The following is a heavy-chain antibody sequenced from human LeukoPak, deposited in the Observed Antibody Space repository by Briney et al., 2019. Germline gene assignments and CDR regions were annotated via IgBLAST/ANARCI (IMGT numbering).Heavy chain of an antibody. V-gene: IGHV4-39*01. CDR3: ARAVTVDYYDSSGYYDY. J-gene: IGHJ4*02. CDR1: GGSISSSSYY. D-gene: IGHD3-22*01. Sequence: SETLSLTCTVSGGSISSSSYYWGWIRQPPGKGLEWIGSIYYSGSTYYNPSLKSRVTISVDTSKNQFSLKLSSVTAADTAVYYCARAVTVDYYDSSGYYDYWGQGTLVTVSS. CDR2: IYYSGST.